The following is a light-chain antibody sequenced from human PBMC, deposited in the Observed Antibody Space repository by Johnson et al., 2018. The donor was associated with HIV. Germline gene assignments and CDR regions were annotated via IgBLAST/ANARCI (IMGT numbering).Light chain of an antibody. CDR1: GSNIGDNY. Sequence: QSVLTQPPSVSAAPGQKVTISCSGIGSNIGDNYVSWYQHLPGTAPRLLIYDDIKRPSGIPDRFSGSKSGTSATLGITGLQTGDEADYYCGTWDTSLSAGQVFGTGTKVTFL. CDR3: GTWDTSLSAGQV. V-gene: IGLV1-51*01. J-gene: IGLJ1*01. CDR2: DDI.